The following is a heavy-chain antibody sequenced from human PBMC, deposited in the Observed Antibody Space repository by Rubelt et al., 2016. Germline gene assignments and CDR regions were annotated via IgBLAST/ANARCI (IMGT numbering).Heavy chain of an antibody. V-gene: IGHV3-23*04. J-gene: IGHJ4*02. Sequence: EVQLVESGGGLVKPGGSLRLSCVVSGFTFNNAWMSWVRQGPGKGLEWVSTISASGTSTYYADSVKGRFTISRDNSKNTLFLQMNSLRVEDTAVYYCAREWIAAAADDHWGQGTLVTVSS. CDR1: GFTFNNAW. D-gene: IGHD6-13*01. CDR2: ISASGTST. CDR3: AREWIAAAADDH.